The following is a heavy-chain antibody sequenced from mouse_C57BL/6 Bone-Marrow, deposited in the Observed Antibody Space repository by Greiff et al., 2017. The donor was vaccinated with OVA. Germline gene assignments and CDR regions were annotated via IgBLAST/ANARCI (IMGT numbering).Heavy chain of an antibody. D-gene: IGHD2-4*01. Sequence: QVQLQQPGAELVKPGASVKMSCKASGYTFTSSWITWVKQRPGQGLEWIGDIYPGSGSTNYNEKFKSKATLTVDKSSSTAYMTISSLTSADSAVYYCSRGGIYYDYECAMDYWGQGTSVTVSS. CDR1: GYTFTSSW. CDR3: SRGGIYYDYECAMDY. V-gene: IGHV1-55*01. CDR2: IYPGSGST. J-gene: IGHJ4*01.